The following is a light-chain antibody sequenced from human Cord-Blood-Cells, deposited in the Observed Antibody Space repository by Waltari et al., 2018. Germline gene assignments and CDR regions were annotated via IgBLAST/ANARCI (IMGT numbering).Light chain of an antibody. Sequence: CRASQSVSSNLAWYQQKPGQAPKLLIYGASTRATGIPARFSGSGSGTEFTLTISSLQSEDFAVYYCQQYNNWPPWTFGQGTKVEIK. CDR1: QSVSSN. CDR2: GAS. CDR3: QQYNNWPPWT. J-gene: IGKJ1*01. V-gene: IGKV3-15*01.